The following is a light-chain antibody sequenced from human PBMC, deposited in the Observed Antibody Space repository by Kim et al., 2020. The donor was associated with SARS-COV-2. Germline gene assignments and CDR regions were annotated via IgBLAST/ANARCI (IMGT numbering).Light chain of an antibody. CDR2: DAS. CDR3: QQRGDWPLT. V-gene: IGKV3-11*01. J-gene: IGKJ4*01. CDR1: QSVRNY. Sequence: EIVLTQSPATLSLSPGERATLSCRASQSVRNYLAWYQQKPGQAPRLLIYDASNRAAGVPARFSGSGSGTDFTLTISNLEPDDFALYFCQQRGDWPLTFGGGTKVDIK.